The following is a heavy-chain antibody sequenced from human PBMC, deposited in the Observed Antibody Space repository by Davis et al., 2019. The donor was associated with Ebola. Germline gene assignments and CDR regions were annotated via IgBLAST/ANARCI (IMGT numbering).Heavy chain of an antibody. D-gene: IGHD2-2*01. V-gene: IGHV4-34*01. CDR2: INHSGST. CDR3: ARQYRNIEVVSSQGGWFDP. Sequence: SETLSLTCAVYGGSFSGYYWTWIRQPPGKGLEWIGEINHSGSTYYNPSLKSRVTISVDTSKNQFSLKLSSVTAADTAVYYCARQYRNIEVVSSQGGWFDPWGQGTLVTVSS. CDR1: GGSFSGYY. J-gene: IGHJ5*02.